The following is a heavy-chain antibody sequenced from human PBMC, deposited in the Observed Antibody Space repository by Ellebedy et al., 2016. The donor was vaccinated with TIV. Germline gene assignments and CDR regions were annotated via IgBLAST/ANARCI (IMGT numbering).Heavy chain of an antibody. CDR1: GGSISSSNW. J-gene: IGHJ2*01. CDR2: IYHSGST. Sequence: SETLSLXXAVSGGSISSSNWWSWVRQPPGKGLEWIGEIYHSGSTNYNPSLKSRVTISVDKSKNQFSLKLSSVTAADTAVYYCARRDYGDYGRDWYFDLWGRGTLVTVSS. D-gene: IGHD4-17*01. CDR3: ARRDYGDYGRDWYFDL. V-gene: IGHV4-4*02.